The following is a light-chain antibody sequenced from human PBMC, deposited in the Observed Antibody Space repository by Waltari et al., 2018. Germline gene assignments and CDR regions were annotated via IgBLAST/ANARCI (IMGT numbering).Light chain of an antibody. CDR2: HAS. J-gene: IGKJ1*01. V-gene: IGKV3-20*01. CDR3: QKYESLPAT. CDR1: QSVSKY. Sequence: EIVLTQSPGTLSLSQGERATLPCRASQSVSKYLAWYQQKPGQAPRLLIYHASTRATGIPDRFSGSGSGTDFSLTISRLEPEDFAVYYCQKYESLPATFGQGTKVEIK.